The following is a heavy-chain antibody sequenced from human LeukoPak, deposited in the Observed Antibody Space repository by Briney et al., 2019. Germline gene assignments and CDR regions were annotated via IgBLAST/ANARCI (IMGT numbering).Heavy chain of an antibody. D-gene: IGHD5/OR15-5a*01. CDR3: ARQIGVSIDY. J-gene: IGHJ4*02. CDR2: IRFDGSNE. CDR1: RFTFSNFD. V-gene: IGHV3-30*02. Sequence: GGSLRLSCAASRFTFSNFDMHWVRQAPGKGLEWVTFIRFDGSNEYYADSVRGRFTISRDNSKNTLYLQMGSLRPEDTAVYYCARQIGVSIDYWGQGTLVTVSS.